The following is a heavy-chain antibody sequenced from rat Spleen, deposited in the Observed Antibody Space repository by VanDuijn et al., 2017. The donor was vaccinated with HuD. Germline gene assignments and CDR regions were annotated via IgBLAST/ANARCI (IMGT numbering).Heavy chain of an antibody. CDR1: GFTFSDYG. V-gene: IGHV5S13*01. CDR2: ISTGGGNT. Sequence: EVQLVESDGGLVQPGRSLKLSCAASGFTFSDYGMAWVRQAPTKGLEWVASISTGGGNTYYRDSVKGRFTISRDNAKSSLYLQMDSLRSEDTATYYCARLDYPGVTDLDYWGQGVMVTVSS. D-gene: IGHD1-4*01. CDR3: ARLDYPGVTDLDY. J-gene: IGHJ2*01.